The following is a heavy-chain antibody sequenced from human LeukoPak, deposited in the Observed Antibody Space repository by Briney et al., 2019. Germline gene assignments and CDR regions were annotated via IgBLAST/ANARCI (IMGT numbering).Heavy chain of an antibody. V-gene: IGHV3-48*01. CDR2: ISSSSSTI. CDR1: GFTFSSYS. Sequence: GSLRLSCAASGFTFSSYSMNWVRQAPGKGLEWVSYISSSSSTIYYADSVKGRFTISRDNAKNSLYLQMNSLRAEDTAVYYCARGIVVKPSANWFDPWGQGTPVTVSS. CDR3: ARGIVVKPSANWFDP. D-gene: IGHD2-2*01. J-gene: IGHJ5*02.